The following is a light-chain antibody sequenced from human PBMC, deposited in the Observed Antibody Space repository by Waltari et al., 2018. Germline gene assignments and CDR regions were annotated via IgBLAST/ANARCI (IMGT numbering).Light chain of an antibody. CDR1: SSHIGTNY. CDR3: GTWDSSLSGAV. CDR2: ENT. J-gene: IGLJ7*01. V-gene: IGLV1-51*02. Sequence: QSVLTQPPSVSAAPGPRVPISCSGGSSHIGTNYVSWYRQFPGTAPKLLIYENTERPSGIPGRFSGSKSGTSATLDITGLQAGDEADYYCGTWDSSLSGAVFGGGTHLTVL.